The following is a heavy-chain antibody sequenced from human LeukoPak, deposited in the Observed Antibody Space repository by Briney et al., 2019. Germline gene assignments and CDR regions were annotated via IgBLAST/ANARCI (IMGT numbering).Heavy chain of an antibody. J-gene: IGHJ4*02. CDR3: ATHVQWLEFTY. V-gene: IGHV3-33*01. CDR2: IWSDGSNK. CDR1: GFIFSSYG. Sequence: PGRSLRLSCAASGFIFSSYGMHWVRQAPGKGLEWVAVIWSDGSNKYYTDSVKGRFTISRDSSKNTVYLQMNGLRAEDTAVYYCATHVQWLEFTYWGQGTLVTVSS. D-gene: IGHD6-19*01.